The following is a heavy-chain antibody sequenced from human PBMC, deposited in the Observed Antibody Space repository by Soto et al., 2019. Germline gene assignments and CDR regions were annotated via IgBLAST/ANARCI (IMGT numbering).Heavy chain of an antibody. Sequence: GGSLRLSCAASGFTFNNYAMTWVRQAPGKGLEWVSVISGSDGRKYCADSVKGRFTISRDNSKNTLYLQMNSLRGDDTAIYYCAKGSSTNSWFPDYWGQGTLVTVSS. CDR3: AKGSSTNSWFPDY. D-gene: IGHD2-8*01. CDR1: GFTFNNYA. J-gene: IGHJ4*02. CDR2: ISGSDGRK. V-gene: IGHV3-23*01.